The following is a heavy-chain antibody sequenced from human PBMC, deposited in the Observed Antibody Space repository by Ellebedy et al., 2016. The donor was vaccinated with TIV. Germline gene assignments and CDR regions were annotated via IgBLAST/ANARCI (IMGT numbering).Heavy chain of an antibody. Sequence: GGSLRLSCAASGFTFSSYGMHWVRQAPGKGLEWVAFIRYDGSNKYYADSVKGRFTISRDNSKNTVYLQMDSLRAEDKAVYYCAGGQGRLRTYGMDVWGQGTTVTVSS. CDR1: GFTFSSYG. D-gene: IGHD4-17*01. CDR2: IRYDGSNK. CDR3: AGGQGRLRTYGMDV. J-gene: IGHJ6*02. V-gene: IGHV3-30*02.